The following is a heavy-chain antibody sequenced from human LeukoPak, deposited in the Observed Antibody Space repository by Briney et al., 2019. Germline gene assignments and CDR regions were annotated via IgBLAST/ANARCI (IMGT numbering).Heavy chain of an antibody. D-gene: IGHD6-13*01. V-gene: IGHV4-39*01. CDR1: GGSISSSSYY. CDR3: ARHMFSQQLRPADWSGFDP. CDR2: NYCSGCT. J-gene: IGHJ5*02. Sequence: PSETLSLTCTVSGGSISSSSYYWGWIRQPPGKGLEWIGSNYCSGCTYYNPSLKIRVTIFVDTSKNPFALKMSSVTSADTAVYYCARHMFSQQLRPADWSGFDPWGQGTLVTVSS.